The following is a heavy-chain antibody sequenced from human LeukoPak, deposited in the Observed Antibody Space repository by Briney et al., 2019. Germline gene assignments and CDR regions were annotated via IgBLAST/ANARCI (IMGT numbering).Heavy chain of an antibody. Sequence: GGSLRLSCAASGFTFSSYGMHWVRQAPGKGLEWVAVISYDGSNKYYADSVKGRFTIPRDNSKNTLYLQMNSLRAEDTAVYYCAKAPLDDSSSWYWDYWGQGTLVTVSS. CDR1: GFTFSSYG. CDR3: AKAPLDDSSSWYWDY. J-gene: IGHJ4*02. D-gene: IGHD6-13*01. CDR2: ISYDGSNK. V-gene: IGHV3-30*18.